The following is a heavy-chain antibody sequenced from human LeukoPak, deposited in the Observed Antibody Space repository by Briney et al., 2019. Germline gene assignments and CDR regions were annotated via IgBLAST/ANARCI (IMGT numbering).Heavy chain of an antibody. V-gene: IGHV1-8*01. D-gene: IGHD6-13*01. Sequence: ASVKVSCKASGYTFTSYDINWVRQATGQGLEWMGWMNPNSGNTGYAQKFQGRVSMTRNTSISTAYMELSSLRSEDTAVYYCAREFRYSSSWYSDYWGQGTLVTVSS. CDR1: GYTFTSYD. J-gene: IGHJ4*02. CDR2: MNPNSGNT. CDR3: AREFRYSSSWYSDY.